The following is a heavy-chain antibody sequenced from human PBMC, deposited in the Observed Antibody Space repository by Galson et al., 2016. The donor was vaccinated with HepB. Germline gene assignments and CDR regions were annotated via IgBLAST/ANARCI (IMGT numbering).Heavy chain of an antibody. Sequence: SLRLSCAASGFTFSSFAMTWVRQAPGTGLEWVSTILRSGSSTYNADSVKGRFTISRDNSRSTLSLQMNSLRAEDTAVYYCAKMSGWELGDYFFDYWGQGTLVTVSS. J-gene: IGHJ4*02. CDR3: AKMSGWELGDYFFDY. CDR1: GFTFSSFA. D-gene: IGHD1-26*01. V-gene: IGHV3-23*01. CDR2: ILRSGSST.